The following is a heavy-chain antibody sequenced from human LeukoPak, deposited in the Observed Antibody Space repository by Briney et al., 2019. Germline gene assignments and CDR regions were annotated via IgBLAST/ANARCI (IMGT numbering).Heavy chain of an antibody. CDR3: AKQQAGYYDSNGYPFDY. CDR2: ISGSGGST. CDR1: GFTFSSYA. D-gene: IGHD3-22*01. J-gene: IGHJ4*02. Sequence: LAGGSLRLSCAASGFTFSSYATNWVRQTPGKGLEWVSVISGSGGSTYYADSVKGRFTISRDNSKNTLYLQVNSLRAEDTAVYYCAKQQAGYYDSNGYPFDYWGQGTLVTVSS. V-gene: IGHV3-23*01.